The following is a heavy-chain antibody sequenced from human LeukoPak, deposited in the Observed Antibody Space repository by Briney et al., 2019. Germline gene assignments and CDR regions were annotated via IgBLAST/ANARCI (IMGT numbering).Heavy chain of an antibody. CDR1: GYTFTGYY. D-gene: IGHD6-19*01. CDR3: ARAHSSGWYHFDY. J-gene: IGHJ4*02. CDR2: INPNSGGT. V-gene: IGHV1-2*02. Sequence: ASVKVSCKASGYTFTGYYMHWVRQAPGQGLEWMGWINPNSGGTNYAQKFQGRVTMTRDTSISTAYMELSRLRSDDTAVYYCARAHSSGWYHFDYWGQGTLVTVSS.